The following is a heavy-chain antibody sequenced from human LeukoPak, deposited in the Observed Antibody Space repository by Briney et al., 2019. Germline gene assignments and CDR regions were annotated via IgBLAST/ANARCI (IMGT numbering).Heavy chain of an antibody. Sequence: GGSLRLSCAASGFTFSSYWMSWVRQAPGKGLEWVANIKQDGSEKYYVDSVKGRFTISRDNAENSVNLQMNSLRAEDTAVYYCATDRYSLLHYWGQGTLVTVSS. CDR3: ATDRYSLLHY. D-gene: IGHD1-26*01. CDR1: GFTFSSYW. J-gene: IGHJ4*02. V-gene: IGHV3-7*05. CDR2: IKQDGSEK.